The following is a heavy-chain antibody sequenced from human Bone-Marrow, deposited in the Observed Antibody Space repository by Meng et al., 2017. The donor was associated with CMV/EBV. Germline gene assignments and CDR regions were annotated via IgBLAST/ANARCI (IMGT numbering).Heavy chain of an antibody. CDR3: ARDSVVPAAMGYFQH. Sequence: SVKVSCKASGGTFSSYAISWVRQAPGQGLEWMGGIIPILGIANYAQKFQGRVTITADKSTSTAYMELSSLRSEDTAVYYCARDSVVPAAMGYFQHWGQGTLVTVSS. CDR1: GGTFSSYA. CDR2: IIPILGIA. V-gene: IGHV1-69*10. D-gene: IGHD2-2*01. J-gene: IGHJ1*01.